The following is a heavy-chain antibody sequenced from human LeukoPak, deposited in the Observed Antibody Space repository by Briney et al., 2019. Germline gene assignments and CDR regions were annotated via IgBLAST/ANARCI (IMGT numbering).Heavy chain of an antibody. CDR2: ISSSSSTI. CDR1: GFTFSSYS. V-gene: IGHV3-48*01. D-gene: IGHD2-2*01. CDR3: ARDPGRGDIEAEPP. J-gene: IGHJ5*02. Sequence: PGGSLRLSCAASGFTFSSYSMNWVRQAPGKGLEWVSYISSSSSTIYYADSVKGRFTISRDNAKNSLYLQMNSLRAEDTAVYYCARDPGRGDIEAEPPWGQGTLVTVSS.